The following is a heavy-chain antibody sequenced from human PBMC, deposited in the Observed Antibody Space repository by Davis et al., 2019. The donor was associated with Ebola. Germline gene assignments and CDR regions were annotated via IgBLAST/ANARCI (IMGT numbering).Heavy chain of an antibody. V-gene: IGHV3-11*04. Sequence: PGGSLRLSCAASGFPFSDYYMNWIRQAPGKGLELVSYISDTSRTIYYADSVKGRFSISRDNAKNSLYLQMNSLRVEDTAVYYCARQARVDVWGQGTTVTVSS. CDR1: GFPFSDYY. CDR3: ARQARVDV. J-gene: IGHJ6*02. CDR2: ISDTSRTI.